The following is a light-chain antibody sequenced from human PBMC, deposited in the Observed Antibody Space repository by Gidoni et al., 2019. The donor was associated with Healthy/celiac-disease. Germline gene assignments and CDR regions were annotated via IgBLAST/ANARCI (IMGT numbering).Light chain of an antibody. J-gene: IGKJ5*01. CDR1: QSVSSN. CDR2: GAS. Sequence: EIVMTQSPATLSVSPGERATLSCRASQSVSSNLAWYQQKPGQAPRLLIYGASTRAIGIPARFSGSGSGTEFTLTISSLQSEDVAVYYCQQYNNWPPKITFGQGTRLEIK. CDR3: QQYNNWPPKIT. V-gene: IGKV3-15*01.